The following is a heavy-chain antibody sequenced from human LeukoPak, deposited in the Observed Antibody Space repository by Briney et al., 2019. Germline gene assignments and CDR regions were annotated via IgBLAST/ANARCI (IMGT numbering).Heavy chain of an antibody. CDR2: IKQDGSEK. Sequence: GGSLRLSWAASGFTFSSYWMSWVRQAPGKGLEWVANIKQDGSEKNYVDSVKGRFTISRDNAKNSLYLQMNSLRAEDTAVYYCARVAAAGTGYFDYWGQGTLVTVSS. CDR3: ARVAAAGTGYFDY. J-gene: IGHJ4*02. CDR1: GFTFSSYW. D-gene: IGHD6-13*01. V-gene: IGHV3-7*03.